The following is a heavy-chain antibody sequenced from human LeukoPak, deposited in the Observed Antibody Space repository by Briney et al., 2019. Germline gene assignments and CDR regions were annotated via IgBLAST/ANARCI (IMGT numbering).Heavy chain of an antibody. V-gene: IGHV3-21*01. D-gene: IGHD3-16*01. CDR1: GFTFSNYS. Sequence: GGSLRLSCAASGFTFSNYSMNWVRQAPGKGLEWVSSISTRSNYIYYADSVKGRFTISRDNTKNSLYLQMNSLRAEDTAVYYCARTFPFDYWGQGTLVTVSS. CDR3: ARTFPFDY. CDR2: ISTRSNYI. J-gene: IGHJ4*02.